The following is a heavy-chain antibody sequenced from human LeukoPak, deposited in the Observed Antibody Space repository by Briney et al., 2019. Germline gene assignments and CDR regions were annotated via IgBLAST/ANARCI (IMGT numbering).Heavy chain of an antibody. CDR1: GFSFNTYG. D-gene: IGHD3-22*01. Sequence: GSLRLSCRASGFSFNTYGMHWVRQAPGKGLEWVAVIPYDGNNVHQADSVKGRFTISRDTSKNTLYLQMNSLRAEDTAVYYCAKDGCGSSSCFAGVYYYGLDVWGQGTTVTVSS. V-gene: IGHV3-30*18. CDR2: IPYDGNNV. CDR3: AKDGCGSSSCFAGVYYYGLDV. J-gene: IGHJ6*02.